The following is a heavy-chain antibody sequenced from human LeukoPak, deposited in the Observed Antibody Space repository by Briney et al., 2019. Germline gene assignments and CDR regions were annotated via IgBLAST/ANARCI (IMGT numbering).Heavy chain of an antibody. CDR1: GGSISSGGYY. CDR3: ARDGPVEMATID. Sequence: SETLSLTCTVSGGSISSGGYYWSWIRQHPGKGLEWIGYIYYSGSTYYNPSLKSRVTISVDTSKNQFSLKLSSVTAADTAAYYCARDGPVEMATIDWGQGTLVTVSS. V-gene: IGHV4-31*03. J-gene: IGHJ4*02. CDR2: IYYSGST. D-gene: IGHD5-24*01.